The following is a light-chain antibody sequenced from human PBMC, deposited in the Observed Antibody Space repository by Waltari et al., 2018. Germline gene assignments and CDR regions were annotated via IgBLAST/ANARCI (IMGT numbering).Light chain of an antibody. CDR1: QGIRSW. V-gene: IGKV1-12*01. J-gene: IGKJ4*01. CDR2: AAS. Sequence: DIQMTQSPSFVSASIGDRVVITCRASQGIRSWLAWYQQKPGKAPKLLIYAASSLQSGVPSRVSGSGSGTDFTLTISSLQPEDFATYYCQQANSFPLTFGGGTKVEIQ. CDR3: QQANSFPLT.